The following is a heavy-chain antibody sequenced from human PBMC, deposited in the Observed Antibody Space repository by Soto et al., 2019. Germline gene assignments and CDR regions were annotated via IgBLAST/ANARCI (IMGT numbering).Heavy chain of an antibody. CDR3: ARDKDRQQLGGNYYYGIDV. CDR1: GGTFGNSA. V-gene: IGHV1-69*12. D-gene: IGHD3-3*02. Sequence: QVQLVQSGAEVKKPGSSVTVSYKASGGTFGNSAVSWVRQAPGQGLEWMGGIIPIFRTPDYAQKFQGRVTITADESTSTVYMELTSLRSEDTAVYYCARDKDRQQLGGNYYYGIDVWGQGTTVTVSS. CDR2: IIPIFRTP. J-gene: IGHJ6*02.